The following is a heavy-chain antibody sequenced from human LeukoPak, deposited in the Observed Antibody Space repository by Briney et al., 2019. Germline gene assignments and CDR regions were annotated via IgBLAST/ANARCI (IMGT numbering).Heavy chain of an antibody. CDR2: IYTSGST. CDR3: ARATVYYGSAHYFDY. V-gene: IGHV4-4*07. Sequence: SETLSLTCTVSGGSISSYYWSWIRQPAGKGLEWIGRIYTSGSTNYNPSLKSRVTMSVDTSKNQFSLKLSSVTAADTAVYYCARATVYYGSAHYFDYWGQGTLVTVSS. D-gene: IGHD3-10*01. J-gene: IGHJ4*02. CDR1: GGSISSYY.